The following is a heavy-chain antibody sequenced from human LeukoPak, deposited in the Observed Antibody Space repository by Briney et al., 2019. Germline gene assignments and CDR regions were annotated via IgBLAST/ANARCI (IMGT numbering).Heavy chain of an antibody. D-gene: IGHD4-23*01. V-gene: IGHV3-21*01. CDR2: ISSSSSYI. J-gene: IGHJ6*03. CDR3: ARVPNTVVTPHRYYYYMDV. Sequence: GGSLRLSCAASGLTFSSYSMNWVRQAPGKGLEWVSSISSSSSYIYYADSVKGRFTISRDNAKNSLYLQMNSLRAEDTAVYYCARVPNTVVTPHRYYYYMDVWGKGTTVTVSS. CDR1: GLTFSSYS.